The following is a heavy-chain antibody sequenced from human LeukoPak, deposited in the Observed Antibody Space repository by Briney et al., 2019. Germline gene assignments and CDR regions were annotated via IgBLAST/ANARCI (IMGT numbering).Heavy chain of an antibody. CDR2: IIPIFGTA. D-gene: IGHD3-22*01. CDR1: GGTFSSYA. CDR3: ARGGYYPYYFDY. Sequence: SVKVSCKASGGTFSSYAISWVRQAPGQGLEWMGGIIPIFGTATYAQKFQGRVTITTDESTSTAYMELSSLRSEDTAVYYCARGGYYPYYFDYWGQGTLVTVSS. V-gene: IGHV1-69*05. J-gene: IGHJ4*02.